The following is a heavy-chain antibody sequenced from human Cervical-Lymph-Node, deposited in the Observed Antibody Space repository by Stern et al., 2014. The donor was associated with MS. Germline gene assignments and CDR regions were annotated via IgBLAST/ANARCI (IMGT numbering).Heavy chain of an antibody. CDR1: GGSVSGGNYY. J-gene: IGHJ5*02. V-gene: IGHV4-61*01. D-gene: IGHD1-26*01. Sequence: QLQLQESGPGLVKPSETLSLTCAVSGGSVSGGNYYWTWMRQPPGKGLEWIGYIYNSDSTNYNPSVKSRVIISVDTSKNQFSLKLSSVTAADTAVYARDQNGSYLDPWGQGTLVTVSS. CDR2: IYNSDST. CDR3: DQNGSYLDP.